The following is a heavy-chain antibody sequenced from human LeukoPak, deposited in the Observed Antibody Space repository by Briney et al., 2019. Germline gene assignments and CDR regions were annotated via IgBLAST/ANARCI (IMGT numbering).Heavy chain of an antibody. D-gene: IGHD6-13*01. CDR3: ARDGSSSWYFIHYYYGMGV. CDR2: ISAYNGNT. CDR1: GYTFTSYG. V-gene: IGHV1-18*01. J-gene: IGHJ6*02. Sequence: ASVKVSCKASGYTFTSYGISWVRQAPGQGLEWMGWISAYNGNTNYAQKLQGRVTMTTDTSTSTAYMELRSLRSDDTAVYYCARDGSSSWYFIHYYYGMGVWGQGTTVTVSS.